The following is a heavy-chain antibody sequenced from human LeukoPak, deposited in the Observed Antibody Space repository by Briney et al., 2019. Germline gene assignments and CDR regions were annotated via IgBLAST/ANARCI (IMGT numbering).Heavy chain of an antibody. D-gene: IGHD6-13*01. CDR2: IIPIFRTA. CDR1: GGTFNIYG. V-gene: IGHV1-69*06. CDR3: ARRSLRQAAAHFDY. J-gene: IGHJ4*02. Sequence: SVSVSYKASGGTFNIYGIRWVRQAPGQGREGMGGIIPIFRTANYAQKFQGRVTITADKSTSTAYMELSSLSSEDTAVYYCARRSLRQAAAHFDYWGQGPLVTVSS.